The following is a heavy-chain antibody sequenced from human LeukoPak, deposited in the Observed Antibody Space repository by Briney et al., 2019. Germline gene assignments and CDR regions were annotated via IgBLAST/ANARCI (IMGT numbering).Heavy chain of an antibody. CDR1: GGSFSGYY. V-gene: IGHV4-34*01. D-gene: IGHD3-9*01. Sequence: SETLSLTCAVYGGSFSGYYWSWIRQPPGKGLEWIGEINHSGSTNYNPSLKSRVTISVDTSKNQFSLKLSSVTAADTAVYYCARDLYFDPLWGQGTLVTVSS. CDR3: ARDLYFDPL. J-gene: IGHJ4*02. CDR2: INHSGST.